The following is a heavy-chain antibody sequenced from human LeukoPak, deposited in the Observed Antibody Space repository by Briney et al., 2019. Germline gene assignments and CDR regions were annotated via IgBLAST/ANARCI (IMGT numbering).Heavy chain of an antibody. CDR3: ARDASSTSCCDGFDI. V-gene: IGHV1-2*02. CDR1: GYTFTGYY. CDR2: INPNGGGT. J-gene: IGHJ3*02. Sequence: GASVKVSCKASGYTFTGYYIHWVRQAPGQGLEWMGWINPNGGGTNYAQTFQGRVTMTRDTSINTAYMDLTSLTSDGTAVYHCARDASSTSCCDGFDIWGQGTMVTVSS. D-gene: IGHD2-2*01.